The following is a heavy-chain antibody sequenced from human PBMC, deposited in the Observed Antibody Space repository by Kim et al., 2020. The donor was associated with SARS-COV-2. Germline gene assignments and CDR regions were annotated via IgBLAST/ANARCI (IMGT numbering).Heavy chain of an antibody. Sequence: KGRFTISRDNSKNTLYLQMNSLRAEDTAVYYCASLGILWFGELLKPFDYWGQGTLVTVSS. V-gene: IGHV3-53*01. J-gene: IGHJ4*02. CDR3: ASLGILWFGELLKPFDY. D-gene: IGHD3-10*01.